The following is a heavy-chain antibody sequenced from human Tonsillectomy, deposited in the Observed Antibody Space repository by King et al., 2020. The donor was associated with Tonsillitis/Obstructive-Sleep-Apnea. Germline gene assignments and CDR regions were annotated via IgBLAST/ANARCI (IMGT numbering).Heavy chain of an antibody. V-gene: IGHV4-59*01. CDR1: GGSISSYY. D-gene: IGHD6-19*01. CDR2: IYYSGST. J-gene: IGHJ5*02. CDR3: ARHSSVRWFDP. Sequence: VQLQESGPGLVKPSETLSLTSTVSGGSISSYYWSWIRQPPGKGLEWIGYIYYSGSTNYNPSLKSRVTISVDTSKNQFSLKLSSVTAADTAVYYCARHSSVRWFDPWGQGTLVTVSS.